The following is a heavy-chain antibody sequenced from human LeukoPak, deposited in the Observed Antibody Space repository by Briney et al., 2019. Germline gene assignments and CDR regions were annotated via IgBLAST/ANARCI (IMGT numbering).Heavy chain of an antibody. CDR3: ARDSSWYREAGIDY. CDR1: GYTFTSYD. CDR2: MNPNSGNT. J-gene: IGHJ4*02. D-gene: IGHD6-13*01. Sequence: ASVKVSCKASGYTFTSYDINWVRQATGQGLEWMGWMNPNSGNTGYAQKFQGRVTMTRNTSISTAYMELSSLRSEDTAVYYCARDSSWYREAGIDYWGQGTLVTVSS. V-gene: IGHV1-8*01.